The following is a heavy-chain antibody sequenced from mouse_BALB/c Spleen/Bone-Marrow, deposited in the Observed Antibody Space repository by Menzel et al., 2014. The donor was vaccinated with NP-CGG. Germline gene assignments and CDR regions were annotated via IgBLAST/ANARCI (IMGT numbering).Heavy chain of an antibody. J-gene: IGHJ4*01. CDR1: GYAFTSYV. CDR2: INPYNDGT. CDR3: ARRGYDEGYYAMDY. Sequence: EVQLQQSGPELVKPGASVKMSCKASGYAFTSYVMHWVKQKPGQGLEWIGYINPYNDGTKYNEKFKGKATLTSDKSSSTAYMELSSLTSEDSAVYYCARRGYDEGYYAMDYWGQGTSVTVSS. D-gene: IGHD2-14*01. V-gene: IGHV1-14*01.